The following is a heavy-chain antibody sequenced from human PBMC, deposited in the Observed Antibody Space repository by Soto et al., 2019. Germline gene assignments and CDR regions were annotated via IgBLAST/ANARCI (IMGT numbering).Heavy chain of an antibody. D-gene: IGHD1-1*01. V-gene: IGHV3-15*01. Sequence: EVQVVESGGDLVEPGGSLRLSCETSGFMFSSAWMSWVRQARGKGLEWVARIKSKKDGGARDYAAPVNGRFSISRDDSKSTVYMQMNSLRAEDTALYYCVEGWNDFWGQGTLVTVSS. CDR1: GFMFSSAW. CDR2: IKSKKDGGAR. J-gene: IGHJ4*02. CDR3: VEGWNDF.